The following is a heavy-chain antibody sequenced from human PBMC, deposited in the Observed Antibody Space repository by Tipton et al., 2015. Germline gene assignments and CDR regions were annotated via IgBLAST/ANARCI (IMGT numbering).Heavy chain of an antibody. Sequence: SLRLSCEASGFTFSTYDMNWVRQAPGKGLGWVSGISARGDSTYYADSVKGRFTISRDDSKNTLYLQMDSLRADETAVYYCAKDQTGGRITMVRGATSFGMDVWGQGTTVTVSS. V-gene: IGHV3-23*01. CDR3: AKDQTGGRITMVRGATSFGMDV. J-gene: IGHJ6*02. CDR1: GFTFSTYD. CDR2: ISARGDST. D-gene: IGHD3-10*01.